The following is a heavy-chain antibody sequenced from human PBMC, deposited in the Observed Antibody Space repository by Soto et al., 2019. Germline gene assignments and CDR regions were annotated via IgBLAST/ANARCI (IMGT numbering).Heavy chain of an antibody. CDR2: IGVYANT. Sequence: GSLRLSCAASVFTFSSYDMNWVRQGPGKGLEWVSAIGVYANTYYADSVKGRFTISRDDSRNTVHLQLNSLRVDDTAVYYCAKESTVGSPGEYFDSWGQGTLVTVSS. D-gene: IGHD1-26*01. V-gene: IGHV3-23*01. CDR3: AKESTVGSPGEYFDS. J-gene: IGHJ4*02. CDR1: VFTFSSYD.